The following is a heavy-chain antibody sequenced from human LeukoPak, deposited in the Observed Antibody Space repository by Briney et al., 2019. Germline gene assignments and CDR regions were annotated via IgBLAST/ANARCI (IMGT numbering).Heavy chain of an antibody. Sequence: SETLSLTCAVSGVSFDDYYWSWVRQTPGQELEWIGEINHSGYTSDNPSLRSRVTLSIDTSRKQFSLNLRSVTVADAGIYYCTRMTTGHDYWGQGTQVTVSS. CDR2: INHSGYT. CDR3: TRMTTGHDY. CDR1: GVSFDDYY. V-gene: IGHV4-34*01. J-gene: IGHJ4*02. D-gene: IGHD4-17*01.